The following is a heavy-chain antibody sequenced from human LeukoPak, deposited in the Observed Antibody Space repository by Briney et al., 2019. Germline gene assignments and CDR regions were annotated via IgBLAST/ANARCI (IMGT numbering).Heavy chain of an antibody. CDR2: IKQDGSEK. CDR3: ASLTRGYSYGYYY. V-gene: IGHV3-7*01. Sequence: LSGGSLRLSCTASGFTFGDYAMTWVRQAPGKGLEWVANIKQDGSEKYYVDSVKGRFTISRDNAKNSLYLQMNSLRAEDTAVYYCASLTRGYSYGYYYWGQGTLVTVSS. J-gene: IGHJ4*02. CDR1: GFTFGDYA. D-gene: IGHD5-18*01.